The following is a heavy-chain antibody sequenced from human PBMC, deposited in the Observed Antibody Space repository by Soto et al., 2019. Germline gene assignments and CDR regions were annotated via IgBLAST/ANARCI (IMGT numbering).Heavy chain of an antibody. D-gene: IGHD3-9*01. V-gene: IGHV4-31*03. CDR3: ARGSVLRYFDWLSPADY. J-gene: IGHJ4*02. CDR2: IYYSGST. Sequence: ASETLSLTCTVSGGSISSGGYYWSWIRQHPGKGLEWIGYIYYSGSTYYNPSLKSRVTISVDTSKNQFSLKLSSVTAADTAVYYCARGSVLRYFDWLSPADYWGQGTLVTVSS. CDR1: GGSISSGGYY.